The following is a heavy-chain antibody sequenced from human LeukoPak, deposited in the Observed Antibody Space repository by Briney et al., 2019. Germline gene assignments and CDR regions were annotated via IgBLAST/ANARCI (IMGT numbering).Heavy chain of an antibody. D-gene: IGHD3-9*01. Sequence: SETLSLTCTVSGGSISTYYWNWIRQPPGKGPEWIGYIYYSGSTTYNPSLKSRVTMSVDTSKNQFFLKLSSVTAADTAVYYCARDVLRYFDWSLAGYGMDVWGQGTTVTVSS. J-gene: IGHJ6*02. CDR3: ARDVLRYFDWSLAGYGMDV. CDR2: IYYSGST. CDR1: GGSISTYY. V-gene: IGHV4-59*12.